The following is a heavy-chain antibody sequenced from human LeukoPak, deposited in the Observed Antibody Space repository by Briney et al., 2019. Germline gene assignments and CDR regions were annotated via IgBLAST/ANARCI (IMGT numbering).Heavy chain of an antibody. CDR1: GFTFSIYW. CDR3: AKRNTMVRGGPCFDY. CDR2: INSDGSGT. V-gene: IGHV3-74*01. Sequence: GGSLRLSCAASGFTFSIYWMHWVRQAPGKGLVWVSRINSDGSGTSYADSVKGRFTISRDNAKNSLYLQMNDLRPDDTAIYYCAKRNTMVRGGPCFDYWGQGLLVTVSS. J-gene: IGHJ4*02. D-gene: IGHD3-10*01.